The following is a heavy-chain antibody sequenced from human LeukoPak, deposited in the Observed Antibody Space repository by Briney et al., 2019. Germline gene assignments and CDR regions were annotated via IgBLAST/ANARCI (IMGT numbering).Heavy chain of an antibody. CDR1: GFTFSDYY. J-gene: IGHJ4*02. CDR2: ISSSGSTI. CDR3: ARDQSRYSPNPPGC. V-gene: IGHV3-11*01. Sequence: GGSLRLSCAASGFTFSDYYMSWIRQAPGKGLEWVSYISSSGSTIYYADSVKGRFTISRDNAKNSLYLQMNSLRAEDTAVYYCARDQSRYSPNPPGCWGQGTLVTVSS. D-gene: IGHD1-1*01.